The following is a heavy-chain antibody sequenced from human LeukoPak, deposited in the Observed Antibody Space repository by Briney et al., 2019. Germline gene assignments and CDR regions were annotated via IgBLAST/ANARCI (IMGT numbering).Heavy chain of an antibody. D-gene: IGHD3-3*01. CDR2: IKQDGSEK. CDR3: ASVTYDFWSGYLVGFDY. Sequence: GGSLRLSCAASGFTFSSYWMSWVRQAPGRGLEWVANIKQDGSEKYYVDSVKGRFTISRDNAKNSLYLQMNSLRAEDTAVYYCASVTYDFWSGYLVGFDYWGQGTLVTVSS. J-gene: IGHJ4*02. V-gene: IGHV3-7*01. CDR1: GFTFSSYW.